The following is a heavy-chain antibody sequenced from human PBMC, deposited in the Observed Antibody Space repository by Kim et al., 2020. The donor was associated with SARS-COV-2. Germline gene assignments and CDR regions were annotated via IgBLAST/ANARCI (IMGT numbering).Heavy chain of an antibody. V-gene: IGHV3-23*01. CDR2: ISGSGGST. J-gene: IGHJ3*02. CDR1: GFTFSSYA. Sequence: GGSLRLSCAASGFTFSSYAMSWVRQAPGKGLEWVSAISGSGGSTYYADSVKGRFTISRDNSKNTLYLQMNSLRAEDTAVYYCAKVPVRGVIITRVAFDIWGQGTMVTVSS. CDR3: AKVPVRGVIITRVAFDI. D-gene: IGHD3-10*01.